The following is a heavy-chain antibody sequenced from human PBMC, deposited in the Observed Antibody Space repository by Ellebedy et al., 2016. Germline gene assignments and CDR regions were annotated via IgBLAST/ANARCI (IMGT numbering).Heavy chain of an antibody. D-gene: IGHD6-13*01. Sequence: GGSLRLSCSVSGFTFSTFWMTWVRQAPGKGLEWVANINADGSLKNYADSVKGRFTISRDNAKNSLFLQMNSPRVEDTAVYYCARDNSRKDDYWGQGTLVTVSS. CDR2: INADGSLK. V-gene: IGHV3-7*03. CDR1: GFTFSTFW. CDR3: ARDNSRKDDY. J-gene: IGHJ4*02.